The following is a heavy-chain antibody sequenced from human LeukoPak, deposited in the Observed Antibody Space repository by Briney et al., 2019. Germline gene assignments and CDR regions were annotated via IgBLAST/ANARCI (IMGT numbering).Heavy chain of an antibody. CDR3: ARDHTVVTPLDY. V-gene: IGHV1-18*04. CDR2: ISAYNGNT. D-gene: IGHD4-23*01. CDR1: GYTFTGYY. J-gene: IGHJ4*02. Sequence: ASVKVSCKASGYTFTGYYMHWVRQAPGQGLGWMGWISAYNGNTNYAQKLQGRVTMTTDTSASTAYMELRSLRSDDTAVYYCARDHTVVTPLDYWGQGTLVTVSS.